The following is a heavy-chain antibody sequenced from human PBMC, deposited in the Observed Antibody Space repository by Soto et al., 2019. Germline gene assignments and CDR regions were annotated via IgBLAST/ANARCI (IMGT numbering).Heavy chain of an antibody. J-gene: IGHJ4*02. CDR2: ISSSSYT. Sequence: GSLRLSCAAAGVTFIDYYMSWIRQAPGKGLEWVSYISSSSYTNYADSVKGRFTISRDNAKTSVHLQMNSLRADDTGVYYCARIGYSSSWYEVDSWGQGNLVTVSS. D-gene: IGHD6-13*01. CDR3: ARIGYSSSWYEVDS. CDR1: GVTFIDYY. V-gene: IGHV3-11*06.